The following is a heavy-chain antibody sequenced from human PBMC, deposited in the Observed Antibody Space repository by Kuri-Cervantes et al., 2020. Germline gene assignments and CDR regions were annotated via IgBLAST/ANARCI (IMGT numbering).Heavy chain of an antibody. D-gene: IGHD5-24*01. J-gene: IGHJ6*02. CDR2: ISSSGSTI. V-gene: IGHV3-11*04. CDR3: ATNRRWLQFPYYYGMDV. CDR1: GFTFSDYY. Sequence: LSLTCAASGFTFSDYYMSWIRQAPGKGLEWVSYISSSGSTIYYADSVKGRFTISRDNAKNSLYLQMNSLRDEDTAVYYCATNRRWLQFPYYYGMDVWGQGTTVTVSS.